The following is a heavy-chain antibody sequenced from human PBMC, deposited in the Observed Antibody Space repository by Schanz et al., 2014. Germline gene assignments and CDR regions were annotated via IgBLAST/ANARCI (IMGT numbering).Heavy chain of an antibody. CDR3: ARDKGGYYPFDY. V-gene: IGHV3-23*01. J-gene: IGHJ4*02. CDR2: IASGGSHT. D-gene: IGHD3-3*01. Sequence: EVQLLESGGALEQPGGSLRLSCAASGITFSDYAMSWVRQAPGKGLEWVSTIASGGSHTFYADSVTGRFTISRDNAKNSLYLQMNSLTADDTAVYYCARDKGGYYPFDYWGRGTLVTVSS. CDR1: GITFSDYA.